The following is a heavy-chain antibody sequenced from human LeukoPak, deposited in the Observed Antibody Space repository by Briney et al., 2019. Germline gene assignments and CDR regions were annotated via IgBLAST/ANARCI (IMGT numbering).Heavy chain of an antibody. D-gene: IGHD5/OR15-5a*01. Sequence: GGSLRLSCAASGFTFSRYGIHWVRQAPGKGLEWVAVISYDGSDKYYADFVKGRFTISRDNSKNTLYLQMNSLRAEDTAVYYCAKGGLSRAGLDFWGQGTLVTVSS. V-gene: IGHV3-30*18. CDR1: GFTFSRYG. CDR2: ISYDGSDK. CDR3: AKGGLSRAGLDF. J-gene: IGHJ4*02.